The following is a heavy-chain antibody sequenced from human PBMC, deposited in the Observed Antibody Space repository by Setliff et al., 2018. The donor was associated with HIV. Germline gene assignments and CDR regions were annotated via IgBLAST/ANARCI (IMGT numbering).Heavy chain of an antibody. J-gene: IGHJ4*02. CDR1: GDTFTSHA. V-gene: IGHV1-69*13. D-gene: IGHD6-13*01. CDR3: ARDLFRWAAAGPNYFDS. CDR2: IIPIFGTP. Sequence: GASVKVSCKASGDTFTSHAISWVRQAPGQGLEWMGGIIPIFGTPNYAQKFQGRVTITADESTSTAYMELRSLRSDDTAIYYCARDLFRWAAAGPNYFDSWGQGTLVTVSS.